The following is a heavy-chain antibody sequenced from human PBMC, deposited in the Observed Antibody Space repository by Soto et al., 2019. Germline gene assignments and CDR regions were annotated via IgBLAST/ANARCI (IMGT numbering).Heavy chain of an antibody. Sequence: QLQLQESGPELVKPSETLSLTCTVSGGSISSSSYYWGWSRQPPGKGLEWIGSIYYSGSTHNNPSLKSRVTLSVDTSKNQFSLRLRSVTAADTAVYYCARVGAFVTAQGWFDPWGQGTLVTVSS. J-gene: IGHJ5*02. D-gene: IGHD2-21*02. CDR2: IYYSGST. CDR3: ARVGAFVTAQGWFDP. CDR1: GGSISSSSYY. V-gene: IGHV4-39*01.